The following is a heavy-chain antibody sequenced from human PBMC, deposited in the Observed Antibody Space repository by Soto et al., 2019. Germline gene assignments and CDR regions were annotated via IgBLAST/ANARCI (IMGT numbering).Heavy chain of an antibody. D-gene: IGHD2-2*01. CDR2: IYYSGST. CDR1: GGSISSGGYY. CDR3: ARGEDRYCSSTSCPHSYYFDY. Sequence: SETLSLTCTVSGGSISSGGYYWSWIRQHPGKGLEWIGYIYYSGSTYYNPSLKSRVTISVDTSKNQFSLKLSSVTAADTAVYYCARGEDRYCSSTSCPHSYYFDYWGQGTLVTVSS. V-gene: IGHV4-31*03. J-gene: IGHJ4*02.